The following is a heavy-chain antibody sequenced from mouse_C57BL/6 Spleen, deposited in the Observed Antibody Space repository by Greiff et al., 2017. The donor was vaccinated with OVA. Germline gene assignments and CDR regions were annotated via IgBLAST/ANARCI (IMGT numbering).Heavy chain of an antibody. CDR1: GFTFSDYG. CDR2: ISSGSSTI. J-gene: IGHJ2*01. CDR3: ARGEVFDY. V-gene: IGHV5-17*01. Sequence: EVQLVESGGGLVKPGGSLKLSCAASGFTFSDYGMHWVRQAPEKGLEWVAYISSGSSTIYYADTVKGRFTISRDNAKNTLFLQMTSLRSEDTAMYYCARGEVFDYWGQGTTLTVSS.